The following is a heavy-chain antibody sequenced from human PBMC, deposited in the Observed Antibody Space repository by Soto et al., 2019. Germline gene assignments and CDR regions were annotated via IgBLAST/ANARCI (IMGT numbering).Heavy chain of an antibody. V-gene: IGHV1-18*01. Sequence: QDQLVQSGAEVKKPGASVTVSCKASDYSFTNYGVTWVRQAPGQGLEWMGWISAFNGNTHYAQNLQGRVTMTTDASTSTAYMELRSLRSDDTAVYYCARDRGVAPPVAGNTHYYYYMDVWGKGTTVTVSS. J-gene: IGHJ6*03. CDR3: ARDRGVAPPVAGNTHYYYYMDV. CDR1: DYSFTNYG. CDR2: ISAFNGNT. D-gene: IGHD6-19*01.